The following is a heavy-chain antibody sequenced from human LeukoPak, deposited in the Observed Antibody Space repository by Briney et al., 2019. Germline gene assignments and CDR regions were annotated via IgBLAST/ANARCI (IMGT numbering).Heavy chain of an antibody. D-gene: IGHD2-15*01. CDR2: IYYSGST. V-gene: IGHV4-59*01. CDR1: GGSISSYY. Sequence: SETLSLTCTVSGGSISSYYWSWIRQPPGKGLEWIGYIYYSGSTSYNPSLKSRVTISVDTSKNQFSLKLSSVTAADTAVYYCARDRGSIGGWFDPWGQGTLVTVSS. CDR3: ARDRGSIGGWFDP. J-gene: IGHJ5*02.